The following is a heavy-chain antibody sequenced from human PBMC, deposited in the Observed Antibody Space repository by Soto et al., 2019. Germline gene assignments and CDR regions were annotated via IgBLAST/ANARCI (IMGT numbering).Heavy chain of an antibody. CDR1: GFTFGDYA. CDR3: AKSVGDNYYYYGMDV. J-gene: IGHJ6*02. D-gene: IGHD3-9*01. Sequence: GGSLRLSCAASGFTFGDYAMHWVRQAPGKGLEWVSGISWNSGSIGYADSVKGRFTISRDNAKNSLYLQMNSLRAEDTALYYCAKSVGDNYYYYGMDVWGQGTTVTVSS. V-gene: IGHV3-9*01. CDR2: ISWNSGSI.